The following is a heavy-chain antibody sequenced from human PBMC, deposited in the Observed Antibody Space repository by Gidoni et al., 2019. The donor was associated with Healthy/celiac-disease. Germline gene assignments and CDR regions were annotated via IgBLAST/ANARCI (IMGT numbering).Heavy chain of an antibody. CDR3: ARSLDSSSWLAPYYYYGMDV. CDR2: IYSGCST. V-gene: IGHV3-66*01. D-gene: IGHD6-13*01. J-gene: IGHJ6*02. Sequence: EVQLVESGGGLVQPGGSLRLSCAASGFTVSSNYMSWVLQAPGKGLGWVSVIYSGCSTYYADSVKGRFTISRDNSKNTLYLQMNSLRAEDTAVYYCARSLDSSSWLAPYYYYGMDVWGQGTTVTVSS. CDR1: GFTVSSNY.